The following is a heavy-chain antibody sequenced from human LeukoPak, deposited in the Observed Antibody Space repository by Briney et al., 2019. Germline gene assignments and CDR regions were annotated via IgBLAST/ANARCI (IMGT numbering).Heavy chain of an antibody. Sequence: GESLKISCKGSGYSFTSYWIGWVRHMPGKGLEWMGIIYPGDSDTRYSPSFQGQVTISADKSISTAYLQWSSLKASDTAMYYCARQQGGYDSSGTPSDYWGQGTLVTVSS. CDR2: IYPGDSDT. D-gene: IGHD3-22*01. CDR3: ARQQGGYDSSGTPSDY. J-gene: IGHJ4*02. CDR1: GYSFTSYW. V-gene: IGHV5-51*01.